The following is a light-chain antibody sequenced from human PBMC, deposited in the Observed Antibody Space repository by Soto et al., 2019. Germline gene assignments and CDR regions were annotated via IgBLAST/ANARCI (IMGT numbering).Light chain of an antibody. CDR3: SSYTGSNTWV. Sequence: QSALTQPASVSGSPGQSITISCTGTSSDVGGYNYVSWYQQYPGKAPKLMIYEVSDRPSGVSNRFSGSKSDNTASLTISGLQAEHEADYYCSSYTGSNTWVFGGGTKLTVL. CDR2: EVS. J-gene: IGLJ3*02. CDR1: SSDVGGYNY. V-gene: IGLV2-14*01.